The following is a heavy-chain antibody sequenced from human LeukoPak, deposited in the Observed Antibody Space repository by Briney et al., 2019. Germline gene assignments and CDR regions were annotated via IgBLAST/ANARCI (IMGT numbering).Heavy chain of an antibody. CDR1: GGSISSYY. D-gene: IGHD2-2*01. CDR3: ASAGYCSSTSCNDAFDI. CDR2: IYTSGST. V-gene: IGHV4-4*07. J-gene: IGHJ3*02. Sequence: SETLSLTCTVSGGSISSYYWSWIRQPAGKGLELIGRIYTSGSTNYNPSLKSRVTMSVDTSKNQFSLKLSSVTAADTAVYYCASAGYCSSTSCNDAFDIWGQGTMVTVSS.